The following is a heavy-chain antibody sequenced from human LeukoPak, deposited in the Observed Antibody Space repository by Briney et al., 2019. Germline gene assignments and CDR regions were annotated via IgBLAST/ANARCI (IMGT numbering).Heavy chain of an antibody. CDR2: MNPNSGNT. CDR1: GYTFTSYD. D-gene: IGHD2-8*01. J-gene: IGHJ6*03. CDR3: ARDLGYCTNGVCYFPCYYYYYMDV. Sequence: ASVKVSCKASGYTFTSYDINWVRQATGQGLEWMGWMNPNSGNTGYAQKFQGRVTMTRDTSISTAYMELSRLRSDDTAVYYCARDLGYCTNGVCYFPCYYYYYMDVWGKGTTVTVSS. V-gene: IGHV1-8*01.